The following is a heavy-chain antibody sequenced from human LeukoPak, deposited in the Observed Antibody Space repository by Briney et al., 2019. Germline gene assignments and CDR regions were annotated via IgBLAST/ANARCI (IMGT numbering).Heavy chain of an antibody. V-gene: IGHV1-69*05. CDR1: GGTFSSYA. D-gene: IGHD6-13*01. J-gene: IGHJ3*02. Sequence: SVKVSCKASGGTFSSYAISWVRQAPGQGLEWMGRIIPIFGTANYAQKFQGRVTITTDESTSTAYMGLSGLRSEDTAVYYCAVYSSSSRAFDIWGQGTMVTVSS. CDR2: IIPIFGTA. CDR3: AVYSSSSRAFDI.